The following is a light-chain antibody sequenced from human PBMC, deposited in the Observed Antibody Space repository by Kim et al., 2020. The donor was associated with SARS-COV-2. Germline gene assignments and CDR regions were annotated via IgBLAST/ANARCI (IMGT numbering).Light chain of an antibody. J-gene: IGKJ2*01. CDR1: QSVSSSY. CDR2: GAS. V-gene: IGKV3-20*01. CDR3: QQYGRSPPYT. Sequence: EIVLTQSPGTLSLSPGERATLSCRASQSVSSSYLAWYQQKPGQAPRLLIYGASTRATGIPDRFSGSGSGTDFTLTINRLEPEDFAVYYCQQYGRSPPYTFGQGTKLEI.